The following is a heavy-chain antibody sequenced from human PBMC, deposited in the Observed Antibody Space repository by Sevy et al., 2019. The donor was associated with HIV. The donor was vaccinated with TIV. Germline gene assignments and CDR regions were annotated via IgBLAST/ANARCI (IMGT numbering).Heavy chain of an antibody. Sequence: ASVKVSCKVSGYTLTELSMHWVRQAPGKGLEWMGGFDPEDGETIYAQKFQGRVTMTEDTSTDTAYLVLSSLRSEGTAVYYCATGLRVTCDAFDIWGQGTMVTISS. CDR2: FDPEDGET. V-gene: IGHV1-24*01. J-gene: IGHJ3*02. CDR1: GYTLTELS. D-gene: IGHD3-16*01. CDR3: ATGLRVTCDAFDI.